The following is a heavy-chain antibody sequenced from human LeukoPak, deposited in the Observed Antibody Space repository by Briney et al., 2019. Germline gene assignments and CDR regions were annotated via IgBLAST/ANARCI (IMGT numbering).Heavy chain of an antibody. D-gene: IGHD3-10*01. V-gene: IGHV3-30*18. Sequence: PGGSLRLSCVASGFTFSRYGMHWVRQAPGKGLEWVAVIGYDGRNKDYAGSVKGRFTISRDNSKNTLYLQMNSLRAEDTAVYYCAKLIWFGELHDYWGQGTLVTVSS. CDR2: IGYDGRNK. CDR3: AKLIWFGELHDY. J-gene: IGHJ4*02. CDR1: GFTFSRYG.